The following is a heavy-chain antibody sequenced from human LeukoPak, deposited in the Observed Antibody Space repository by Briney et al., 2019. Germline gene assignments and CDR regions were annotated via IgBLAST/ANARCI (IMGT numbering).Heavy chain of an antibody. Sequence: GGSLRLSCVASGFTFSTYGMHWVRQAPGKGLEWVAFIRSDGSTKYFTDSVKGRFTISRDNSKNSLYLQMNSLRAEDTAVYYCAKDQLLGGSYTFDYWGQGTLVTVS. D-gene: IGHD1-26*01. V-gene: IGHV3-30*02. CDR1: GFTFSTYG. J-gene: IGHJ4*02. CDR3: AKDQLLGGSYTFDY. CDR2: IRSDGSTK.